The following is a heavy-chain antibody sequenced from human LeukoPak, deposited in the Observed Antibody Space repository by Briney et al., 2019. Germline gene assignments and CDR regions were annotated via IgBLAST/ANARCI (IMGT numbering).Heavy chain of an antibody. Sequence: SETLSLTCAVYGGSFSGYYWSWIRQPPGKGLEWIGEINHSGSTNYNPSLKSRVTISVDTSKNQFSLKPSSVTAADTAVYYCASQPITIFGVVMPDYWGQGTLVTVSS. CDR2: INHSGST. CDR3: ASQPITIFGVVMPDY. J-gene: IGHJ4*02. CDR1: GGSFSGYY. V-gene: IGHV4-34*01. D-gene: IGHD3-3*01.